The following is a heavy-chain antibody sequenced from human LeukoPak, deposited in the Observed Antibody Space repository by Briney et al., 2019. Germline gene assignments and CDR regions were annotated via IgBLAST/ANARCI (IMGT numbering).Heavy chain of an antibody. Sequence: KPGGSLRLSCAASGFTFSDYYMSWIRQAPGKGLEWVSYISSSGSTIYYADSVKGRFTISRDNAKNSLYLQMNSLRAEDTAVYYCARVIALTTSSGDAFDIWGQGTMVTVSS. CDR3: ARVIALTTSSGDAFDI. CDR1: GFTFSDYY. J-gene: IGHJ3*02. CDR2: ISSSGSTI. V-gene: IGHV3-11*01. D-gene: IGHD4-17*01.